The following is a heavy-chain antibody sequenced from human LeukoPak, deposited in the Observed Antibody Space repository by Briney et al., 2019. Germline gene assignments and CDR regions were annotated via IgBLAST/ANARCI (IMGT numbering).Heavy chain of an antibody. Sequence: GRSLRLSCVASGFTFKSYGMHWVRQAPGKGLEWVAIIWYDGSNKYYADFVKGRFTTSRDNSKNTLYLQMNSLRADDTAVYYCARVSGYSGTWYVDYWGQGTLVTVSS. CDR2: IWYDGSNK. D-gene: IGHD6-13*01. CDR3: ARVSGYSGTWYVDY. CDR1: GFTFKSYG. J-gene: IGHJ4*02. V-gene: IGHV3-33*01.